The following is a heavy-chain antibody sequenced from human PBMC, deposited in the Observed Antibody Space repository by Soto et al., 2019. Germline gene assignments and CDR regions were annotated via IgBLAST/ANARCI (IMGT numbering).Heavy chain of an antibody. CDR3: ARARDIAARPYWYFDL. V-gene: IGHV1-46*01. CDR2: INPSGGST. J-gene: IGHJ2*01. Sequence: GASVKVSCKASGYTFTSYYVHWVRQAPGQGLEWMGIINPSGGSTSYAQKFQGRVTMTRDTFTSTVYMELSSLRSEDTAVYYCARARDIAARPYWYFDLWGRGTLVTVSS. CDR1: GYTFTSYY. D-gene: IGHD6-6*01.